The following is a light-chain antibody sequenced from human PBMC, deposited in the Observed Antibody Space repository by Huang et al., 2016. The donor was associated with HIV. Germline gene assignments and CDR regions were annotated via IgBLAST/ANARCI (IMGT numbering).Light chain of an antibody. CDR3: LQYISYPPT. Sequence: DIQMTQSPSAMSASVGVRVTITCRASQGFSNYLAWFQQKAGKVPKRLIYAASNLQRGVPPRCLGSGAATEFPLTISSLQPEDFATYYCLQYISYPPTFGQGTKVEIK. V-gene: IGKV1-17*03. CDR1: QGFSNY. J-gene: IGKJ1*01. CDR2: AAS.